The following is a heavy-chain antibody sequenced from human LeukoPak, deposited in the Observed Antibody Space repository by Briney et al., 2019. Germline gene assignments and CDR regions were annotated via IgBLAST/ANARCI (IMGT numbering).Heavy chain of an antibody. CDR3: ARGGPYSSGWYYFDY. J-gene: IGHJ4*02. Sequence: SETLSLTCTVSGGSISIYYWSWIRQPPGKGLEWIGYIYYSGSTNYNPSLKSRVTISVDTSKNQFSLKLSSVTAADTAVYYCARGGPYSSGWYYFDYWGQGTLVTVSS. CDR2: IYYSGST. D-gene: IGHD6-19*01. CDR1: GGSISIYY. V-gene: IGHV4-59*01.